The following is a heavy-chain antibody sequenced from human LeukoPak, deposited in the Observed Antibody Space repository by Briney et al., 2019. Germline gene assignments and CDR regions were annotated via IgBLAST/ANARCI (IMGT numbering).Heavy chain of an antibody. D-gene: IGHD3-16*02. J-gene: IGHJ4*02. CDR1: GYTFTSYY. V-gene: IGHV1-46*01. CDR3: ARQGRDYVWGSYRYDLDY. Sequence: ASVKVSCKASGYTFTSYYMHWVRQAPGQGLEWMGIINPSGGSTSYAQKFQGRVTITRNTSISTAYMELSSLRSEDTAVYYCARQGRDYVWGSYRYDLDYWGQGTLVTVSS. CDR2: INPSGGST.